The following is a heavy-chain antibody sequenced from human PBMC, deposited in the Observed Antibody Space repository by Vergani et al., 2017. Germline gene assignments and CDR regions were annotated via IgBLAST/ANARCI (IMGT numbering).Heavy chain of an antibody. CDR3: ARVIAAIRRRTVVSYYYYYMDV. CDR1: GYTFTSYD. J-gene: IGHJ6*03. Sequence: QVQLVQSGAEVKKPGASVKVPCKASGYTFTSYDINWVRQATGQGLEWMGWLNPNSGNTGYEQKCQGRVTMTRNNSISTAYMELSSMRSEDTAVYYCARVIAAIRRRTVVSYYYYYMDVWGKGTTVTVAS. V-gene: IGHV1-8*01. D-gene: IGHD2-8*02. CDR2: LNPNSGNT.